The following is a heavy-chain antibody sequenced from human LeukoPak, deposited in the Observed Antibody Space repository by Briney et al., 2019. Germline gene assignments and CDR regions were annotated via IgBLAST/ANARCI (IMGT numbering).Heavy chain of an antibody. V-gene: IGHV3-53*01. Sequence: GGSLRLSCAASGFIVSSNYMSWVRQAPGKGLEWVSVTYSGGSTYYADSVKGRFTISRDNSKNTLYHQMESLRAEDTAVYYCASAGQYSRLDYWGQGTLVTVSS. J-gene: IGHJ4*02. CDR1: GFIVSSNY. CDR2: TYSGGST. CDR3: ASAGQYSRLDY. D-gene: IGHD6-6*01.